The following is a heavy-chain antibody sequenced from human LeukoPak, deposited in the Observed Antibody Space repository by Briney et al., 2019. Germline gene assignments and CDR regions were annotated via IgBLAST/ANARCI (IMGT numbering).Heavy chain of an antibody. CDR2: ISSSSSYI. D-gene: IGHD6-13*01. CDR3: AKDRVAGPSS. V-gene: IGHV3-21*05. Sequence: PGGSLRLSCAASGFTFSSYSMNWVRQAPGKGLEWVSYISSSSSYIYYADSVKGRFTISRDNAKNSLYLQMNSLRAEDTAVYYCAKDRVAGPSSWGQGTLVTVSS. J-gene: IGHJ4*02. CDR1: GFTFSSYS.